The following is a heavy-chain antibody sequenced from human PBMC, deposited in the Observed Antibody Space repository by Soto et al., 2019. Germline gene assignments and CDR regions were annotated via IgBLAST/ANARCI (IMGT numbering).Heavy chain of an antibody. J-gene: IGHJ4*02. CDR1: GFTFSSFS. Sequence: PGGSLRLSWAASGFTFSSFSMNRVSQAPGKGLEWVSSISSSSSYIYYADSVKGRFTISRDNAKNSLYLQMNSLRAEDTAVYYCAIYQVDYSFDYWGQGTLVTVSS. CDR3: AIYQVDYSFDY. V-gene: IGHV3-21*01. CDR2: ISSSSSYI. D-gene: IGHD3-9*01.